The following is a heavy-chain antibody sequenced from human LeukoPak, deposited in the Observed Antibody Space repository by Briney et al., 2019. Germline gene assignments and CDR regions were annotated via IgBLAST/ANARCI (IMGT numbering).Heavy chain of an antibody. CDR2: ISSSSSYI. D-gene: IGHD3-3*01. V-gene: IGHV3-21*01. J-gene: IGHJ4*02. CDR1: GFTFSSYS. CDR3: ARGDYDFWSGYYPSFDY. Sequence: GGSLRLSCAASGFTFSSYSMNWVRQAPGKGLEWVSSISSSSSYIYYADSVKGRFTISRDNAKNSLYLQMNSLRAEDTAVYYCARGDYDFWSGYYPSFDYWGQGTLVTVSS.